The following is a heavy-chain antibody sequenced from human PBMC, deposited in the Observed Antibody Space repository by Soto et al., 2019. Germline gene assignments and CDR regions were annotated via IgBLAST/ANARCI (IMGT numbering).Heavy chain of an antibody. V-gene: IGHV3-48*01. D-gene: IGHD2-15*01. Sequence: GGSLRLSCAASGFTFRSYSMNWVRPAPGKGLEWVSYISSSSSTIYYADSVKGRFTISRDNAKNSLYLQMNSLRAEDTTVYYCATRYCSGGSCYPLDYWGQGTLVTVSS. J-gene: IGHJ4*02. CDR3: ATRYCSGGSCYPLDY. CDR1: GFTFRSYS. CDR2: ISSSSSTI.